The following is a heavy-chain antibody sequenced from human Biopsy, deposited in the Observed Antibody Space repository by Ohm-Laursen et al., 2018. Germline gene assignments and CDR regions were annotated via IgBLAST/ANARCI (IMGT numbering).Heavy chain of an antibody. Sequence: PSQTLSLTCAVYGGSFSGYYWSWIRQPPGKGLEWIGEINHRGSTNYNPSLKSRVTISVDASKNQFSLKLRSVTAADTAVYYCARAVDYYDPYHYYGLDVWGQGTTVTVSS. CDR1: GGSFSGYY. CDR3: ARAVDYYDPYHYYGLDV. CDR2: INHRGST. J-gene: IGHJ6*02. V-gene: IGHV4-34*01. D-gene: IGHD3-16*01.